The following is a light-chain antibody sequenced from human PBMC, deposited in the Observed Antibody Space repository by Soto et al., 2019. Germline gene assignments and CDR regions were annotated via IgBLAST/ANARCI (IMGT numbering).Light chain of an antibody. V-gene: IGLV2-14*01. J-gene: IGLJ2*01. Sequence: QSALTQPASVSGSPGQSITISCTGTSSDVGGYNYVSWYQQHPGKAPKPMIYEVSNRPSGVSNRFSGSKSGNTASLTISGLQAEDEADYYCSSYTSSYVVFGGGTKLTVL. CDR1: SSDVGGYNY. CDR2: EVS. CDR3: SSYTSSYVV.